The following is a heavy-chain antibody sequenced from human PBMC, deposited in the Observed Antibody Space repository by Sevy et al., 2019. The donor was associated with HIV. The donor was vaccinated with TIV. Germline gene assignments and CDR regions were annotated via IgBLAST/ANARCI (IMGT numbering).Heavy chain of an antibody. D-gene: IGHD2-2*01. V-gene: IGHV3-21*01. CDR2: VSSSSSYI. CDR1: GFNFRTYN. J-gene: IGHJ6*02. Sequence: GGSLRLSCAASGFNFRTYNMNWVRQAPGKGLEWVSSVSSSSSYIYYADSVKGRFTISRDNAKTSRYLQMNSLRAEDTAVYYCARDYVLPATIDYYYYGMDVWGQGTTVTVSS. CDR3: ARDYVLPATIDYYYYGMDV.